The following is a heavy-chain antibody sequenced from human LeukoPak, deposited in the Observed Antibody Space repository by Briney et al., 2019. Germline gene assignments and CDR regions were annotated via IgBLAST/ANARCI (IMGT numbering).Heavy chain of an antibody. CDR3: ARGGGILTGYYPSTFDY. CDR1: GGSFSGYY. D-gene: IGHD3-9*01. J-gene: IGHJ4*02. Sequence: SETLSLTCAVYGGSFSGYYWSWIRQPPGKGLEWIGEINHSGSTNYNPSLKSRVTISVDTSKNQFSLKLSSVTAADTAAYYCARGGGILTGYYPSTFDYWGQGTLVTVSS. V-gene: IGHV4-34*01. CDR2: INHSGST.